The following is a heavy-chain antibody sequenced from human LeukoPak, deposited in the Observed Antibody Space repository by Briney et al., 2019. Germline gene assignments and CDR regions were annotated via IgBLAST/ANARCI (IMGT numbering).Heavy chain of an antibody. CDR3: ARGVAGPFDY. CDR2: VSYDGSNK. V-gene: IGHV3-30-3*01. J-gene: IGHJ4*02. Sequence: PGGSLRLSCVVSGFTFRTYAMHWVRQAPGKGLEWVAVVSYDGSNKYYADSVKGRFTISRDNSKNTLYLQMNSLRAEDTAVYYCARGVAGPFDYWGQGTLVTVSS. CDR1: GFTFRTYA. D-gene: IGHD6-19*01.